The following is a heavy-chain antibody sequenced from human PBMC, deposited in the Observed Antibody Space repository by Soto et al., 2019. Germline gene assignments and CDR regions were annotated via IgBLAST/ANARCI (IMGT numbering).Heavy chain of an antibody. CDR3: TRQEPYYSYGMEV. V-gene: IGHV5-51*01. Sequence: GESLKISCKGSGYSFTSYWIAWVRQMPGKGLEWMGIIYPGDSDTRYSPSFQGQVTVSADKSISTAYLQWSSLKASDTAMYYCTRQEPYYSYGMEVWGKGSPVT. J-gene: IGHJ6*04. CDR1: GYSFTSYW. CDR2: IYPGDSDT.